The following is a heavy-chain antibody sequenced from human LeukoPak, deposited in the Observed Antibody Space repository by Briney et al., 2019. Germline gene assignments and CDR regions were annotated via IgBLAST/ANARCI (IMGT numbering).Heavy chain of an antibody. V-gene: IGHV6-1*01. Sequence: SQTLSLTCVISGDSVSSNSVAWNWIRQSPSRGFEWLGRTYYRSKWYNEYAVSVKSRITINPDTSKNQLSLQLNSVTPEDTAVYYCVRQRRYCSGDSCYQRTFDYWGQGTLVTVSS. CDR2: TYYRSKWYN. CDR3: VRQRRYCSGDSCYQRTFDY. J-gene: IGHJ4*02. CDR1: GDSVSSNSVA. D-gene: IGHD2-15*01.